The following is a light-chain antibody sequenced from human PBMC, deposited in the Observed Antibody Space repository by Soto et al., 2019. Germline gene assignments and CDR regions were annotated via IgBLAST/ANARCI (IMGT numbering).Light chain of an antibody. J-gene: IGLJ3*02. CDR2: EVT. CDR3: SSYTNSDTWV. V-gene: IGLV2-14*01. CDR1: SSDVGGYNY. Sequence: QSALTQPASVSGSPGQSITISCTGTSSDVGGYNYVSWYQQHPGQVPKLIIYEVTNRPSGVSSRFSGSNSGNTASLTISGLQAEDEADYYCSSYTNSDTWVFGGGTQLTVL.